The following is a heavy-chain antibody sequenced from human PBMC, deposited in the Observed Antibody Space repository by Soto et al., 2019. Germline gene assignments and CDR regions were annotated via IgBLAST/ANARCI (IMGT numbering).Heavy chain of an antibody. J-gene: IGHJ4*02. CDR3: ARGGGYCGGGSCYDDF. CDR1: GGTFSGYF. Sequence: QVQLRQWGAGLLKPSETLSRTCAVYGGTFSGYFWTWIRQTPGKGLEWIGEVNYNGNTKYNPSLKSRVTISVDTSKNQFSRKVHSVTAVDTAVYYCARGGGYCGGGSCYDDFWGQGTLVTVSS. V-gene: IGHV4-34*02. D-gene: IGHD2-15*01. CDR2: VNYNGNT.